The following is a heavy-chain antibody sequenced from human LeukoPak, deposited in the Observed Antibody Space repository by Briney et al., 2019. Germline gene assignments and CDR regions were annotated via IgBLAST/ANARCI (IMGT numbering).Heavy chain of an antibody. CDR3: ARHEYYDSGGYSAGLPYYFDY. D-gene: IGHD3-22*01. J-gene: IGHJ4*02. Sequence: PSETLSLTCTVSGGSISSSSYYWGWIRQPPGKGLEWIGSIYYSGSTYYNPSLKSRVTISVDTSKNQFSLKLSSVTAADTAVYYCARHEYYDSGGYSAGLPYYFDYWGQGTLVTVSS. CDR1: GGSISSSSYY. CDR2: IYYSGST. V-gene: IGHV4-39*01.